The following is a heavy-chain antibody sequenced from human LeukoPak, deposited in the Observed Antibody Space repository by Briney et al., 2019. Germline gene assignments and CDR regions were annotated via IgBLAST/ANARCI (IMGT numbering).Heavy chain of an antibody. J-gene: IGHJ6*03. D-gene: IGHD2-15*01. V-gene: IGHV4-59*01. CDR3: ARVGGFPKAAYYYYYMDV. Sequence: SETLSLTCTVSGGSISSYYWSWIRQPPGKGLEWIGYIYYSGSTNYNPSLKSRVTISVDTSKNQFSLKLSSVTAADTAVYYCARVGGFPKAAYYYYYMDVWGKGTTVTVSS. CDR1: GGSISSYY. CDR2: IYYSGST.